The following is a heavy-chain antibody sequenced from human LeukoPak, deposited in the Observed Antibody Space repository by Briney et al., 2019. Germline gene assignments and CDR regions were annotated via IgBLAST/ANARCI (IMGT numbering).Heavy chain of an antibody. V-gene: IGHV3-13*04. D-gene: IGHD6-19*01. CDR1: GFTFSSYD. CDR2: IGTSGDT. CDR3: SRVGSSGWPNYFDS. J-gene: IGHJ4*02. Sequence: PGGSLRLSCAASGFTFSSYDMHWVRQAIGKGLEWVSVIGTSGDTYYAGSVKGRFTISRENAKNSLYLQMNSLTAGDTAVYFCSRVGSSGWPNYFDSWGQGTLVTVSS.